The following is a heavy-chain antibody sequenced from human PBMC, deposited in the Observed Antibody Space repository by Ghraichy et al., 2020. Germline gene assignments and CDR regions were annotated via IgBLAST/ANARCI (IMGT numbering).Heavy chain of an antibody. V-gene: IGHV3-9*01. CDR1: GFTFDDYA. Sequence: SLNISCAASGFTFDDYAMHWVRQAPGKGLEWVSGISWNSGSIGYADSVKGRFTISRDNAKNSLYLQMNSLRAEDTALYYCAKDRELLWFGEGYYFDYWGQGTLVTVSS. CDR3: AKDRELLWFGEGYYFDY. J-gene: IGHJ4*02. CDR2: ISWNSGSI. D-gene: IGHD3-10*01.